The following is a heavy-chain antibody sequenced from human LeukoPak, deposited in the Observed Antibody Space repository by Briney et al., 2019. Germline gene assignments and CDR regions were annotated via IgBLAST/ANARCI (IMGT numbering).Heavy chain of an antibody. Sequence: PGGSLRLPCAASGFTFSSYGMHGVRQAPGKGLEWVAVISYDGSNKYYADSVKGRFTISRDNSKNTLYLQMNSLRAEDTAVYYCAKDLSSGSYYFDYWGQGPLVPVSS. CDR1: GFTFSSYG. CDR3: AKDLSSGSYYFDY. D-gene: IGHD3-22*01. CDR2: ISYDGSNK. J-gene: IGHJ4*02. V-gene: IGHV3-30*18.